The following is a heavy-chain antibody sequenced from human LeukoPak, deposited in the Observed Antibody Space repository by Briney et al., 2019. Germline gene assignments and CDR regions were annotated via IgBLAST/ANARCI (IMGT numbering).Heavy chain of an antibody. CDR3: ARALYPGLYWYFDL. Sequence: SETLSLTCTVSGGSISGSSYYWGWIRQPPGKGLEWIGYIYYSGSTNYNPSLKSRVTISVDTSKNQFSLKLSSVTAADTAVYYCARALYPGLYWYFDLWGRGTLVTVSS. CDR1: GGSISGSSYY. V-gene: IGHV4-61*05. D-gene: IGHD3/OR15-3a*01. CDR2: IYYSGST. J-gene: IGHJ2*01.